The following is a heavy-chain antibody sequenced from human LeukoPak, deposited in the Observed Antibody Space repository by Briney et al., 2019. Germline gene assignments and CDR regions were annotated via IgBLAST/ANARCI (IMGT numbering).Heavy chain of an antibody. CDR3: ARGLFLLYYFDY. Sequence: GGSLRLSCAASGFTFSSYLMSWVRQAPGKGLEWVASIRQDGSENYYVDSVKGRFTISRDNAKKSLYLQMISLRAEDTAVYYCARGLFLLYYFDYWGQGTLVTVSS. V-gene: IGHV3-7*01. CDR1: GFTFSSYL. CDR2: IRQDGSEN. J-gene: IGHJ4*02. D-gene: IGHD2-21*01.